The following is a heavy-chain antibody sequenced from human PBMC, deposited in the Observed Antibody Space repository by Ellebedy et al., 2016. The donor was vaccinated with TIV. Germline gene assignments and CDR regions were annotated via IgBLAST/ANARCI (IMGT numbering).Heavy chain of an antibody. V-gene: IGHV3-7*03. Sequence: GESLKISCVVSGFSFSSYWMSWVRQAPGKGLEWVANINQDGSRIYYVDSVKGRFTISRDNAKNSVYLRMNTLRVEDTAVYHCVRDGAYGDYSPGYYGMDVWGQGTTVTVSS. D-gene: IGHD3-22*01. CDR3: VRDGAYGDYSPGYYGMDV. J-gene: IGHJ6*02. CDR2: INQDGSRI. CDR1: GFSFSSYW.